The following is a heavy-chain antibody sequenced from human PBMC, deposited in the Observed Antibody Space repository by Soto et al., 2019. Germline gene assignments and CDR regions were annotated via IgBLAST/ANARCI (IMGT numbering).Heavy chain of an antibody. D-gene: IGHD3-9*01. CDR1: GFTVSSYG. Sequence: GGSLRLSCAASGFTVSSYGMNWVRQAPGKGLEWVAVISYDGSNKYYADSVKGRFTISRDNSKNTLYLQMNSLRAEDTAVYYCAKGSVTILGYFDYWGQGTLVTVSS. CDR2: ISYDGSNK. CDR3: AKGSVTILGYFDY. J-gene: IGHJ4*02. V-gene: IGHV3-30*18.